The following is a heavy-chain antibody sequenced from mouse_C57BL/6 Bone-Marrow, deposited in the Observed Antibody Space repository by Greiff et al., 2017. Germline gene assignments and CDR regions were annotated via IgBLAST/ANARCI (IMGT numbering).Heavy chain of an antibody. CDR3: ARKPFQYYFDY. D-gene: IGHD6-1*01. J-gene: IGHJ2*01. V-gene: IGHV1-54*01. Sequence: QVQLQQSGAELVRPGTSVKVSCKASGYAFTNYLIEWVKQRPGQGLEWIGVINPGSGGTNYNEKFKGKATLTADKSSSTAYMQLSSLTSEDSAVYFCARKPFQYYFDYWSQGTTLTVSS. CDR1: GYAFTNYL. CDR2: INPGSGGT.